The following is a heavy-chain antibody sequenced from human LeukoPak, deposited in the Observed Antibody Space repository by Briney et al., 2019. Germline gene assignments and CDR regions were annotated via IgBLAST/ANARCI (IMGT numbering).Heavy chain of an antibody. CDR2: INPNSGGT. CDR1: GYTFTGYY. J-gene: IGHJ4*02. CDR3: ARDYGSGSYYVPDY. D-gene: IGHD3-10*01. Sequence: SVKVSCKASGYTFTGYYMHWVRQAPGQGLEWMGWINPNSGGTNYAQKFQGRVTMTRDTSISTAYMELSRLRSDDTAVYYCARDYGSGSYYVPDYWGQGTLVTVSS. V-gene: IGHV1-2*02.